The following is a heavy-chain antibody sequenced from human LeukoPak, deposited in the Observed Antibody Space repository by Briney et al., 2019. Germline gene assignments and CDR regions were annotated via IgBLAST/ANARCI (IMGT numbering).Heavy chain of an antibody. CDR2: ISYDGSNK. V-gene: IGHV3-30*18. Sequence: GGSLRLSCAASGFTFSCYGMHWVRQAPGKGLEWVAVISYDGSNKYYADSVKGRFTISRDNSKNTLYLQMNSLRAEDTAVYYCAKGYSSSSTDAFDIWGQGTMATVSS. CDR3: AKGYSSSSTDAFDI. J-gene: IGHJ3*02. CDR1: GFTFSCYG. D-gene: IGHD6-13*01.